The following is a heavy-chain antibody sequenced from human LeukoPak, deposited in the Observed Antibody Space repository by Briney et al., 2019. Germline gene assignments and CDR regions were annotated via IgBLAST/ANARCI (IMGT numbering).Heavy chain of an antibody. V-gene: IGHV4-34*01. Sequence: NPSETLSLACAVYGGSFSGYYWRWIRQPPGKGLEWIGEINRSGSTNNHPSLKSRVTISVDTSKNQFSLKLSCVTAADTAVYYCARLIVGYCSSTSCYRRFDYWGQGTLVTVSS. CDR1: GGSFSGYY. CDR3: ARLIVGYCSSTSCYRRFDY. D-gene: IGHD2-2*02. J-gene: IGHJ4*02. CDR2: INRSGST.